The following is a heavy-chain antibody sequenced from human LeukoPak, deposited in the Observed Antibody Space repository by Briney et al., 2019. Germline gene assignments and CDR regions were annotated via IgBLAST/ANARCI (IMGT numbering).Heavy chain of an antibody. Sequence: PSETLSLTCTVSDGSISSYSWSWIRQPPGKGLEWIGYVSYSGSTNYNPSLRSRITISVDTSKNQFSLKLSSVTAADTAVYHCARGRPAAGQDFSDYWGQGTLVTVSS. CDR2: VSYSGST. D-gene: IGHD6-13*01. J-gene: IGHJ4*02. V-gene: IGHV4-59*01. CDR3: ARGRPAAGQDFSDY. CDR1: DGSISSYS.